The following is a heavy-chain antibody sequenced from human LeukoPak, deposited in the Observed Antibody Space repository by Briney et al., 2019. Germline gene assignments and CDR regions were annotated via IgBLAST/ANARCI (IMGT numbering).Heavy chain of an antibody. D-gene: IGHD6-19*01. CDR3: AKDPYSSGWYFWFDP. V-gene: IGHV3-23*01. J-gene: IGHJ5*01. Sequence: GGSVRLSCAASGFTFSSYAMSWVRQAPGKGLEWVSAISGSGGSTYYADSVKGRFTISRDNSKNTLYLQMNSLRAEDTAVYYCAKDPYSSGWYFWFDPWGQGNLVTVSS. CDR2: ISGSGGST. CDR1: GFTFSSYA.